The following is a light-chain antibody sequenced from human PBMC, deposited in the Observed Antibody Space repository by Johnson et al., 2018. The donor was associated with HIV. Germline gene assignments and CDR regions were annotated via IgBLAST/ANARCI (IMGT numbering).Light chain of an antibody. CDR2: ENN. J-gene: IGLJ1*01. CDR3: GTWDSSLNAYV. CDR1: SSNIGNNY. Sequence: QSVLTQPPSVSVAPGQKVTISCSGSSSNIGNNYVSWYQQLPGTAPKLLIYENNKRPSGIPDRFSGSKSGTSATLGITGLQTGDEADYYCGTWDSSLNAYVFGTGTKGTVV. V-gene: IGLV1-51*02.